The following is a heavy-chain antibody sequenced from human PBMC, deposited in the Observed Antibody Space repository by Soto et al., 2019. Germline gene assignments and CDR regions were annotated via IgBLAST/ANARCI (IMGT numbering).Heavy chain of an antibody. CDR2: IDPTDAYT. J-gene: IGHJ6*02. V-gene: IGHV5-10-1*01. D-gene: IGHD2-2*01. Sequence: PGESLKISCKGFGSSFSSYWISWVRQMPGKGLEWMGRIDPTDAYTNYSPSFQGHVTISTDKSISTAYLQWSSLRASDTAMYYCARRYCSSTSCPSHYYAMDVWGQGTTVTVSS. CDR3: ARRYCSSTSCPSHYYAMDV. CDR1: GSSFSSYW.